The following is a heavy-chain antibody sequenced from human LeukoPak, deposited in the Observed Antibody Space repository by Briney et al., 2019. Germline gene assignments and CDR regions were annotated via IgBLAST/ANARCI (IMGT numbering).Heavy chain of an antibody. V-gene: IGHV1-69*06. CDR3: AVSGDAVGSDWFDP. D-gene: IGHD1-26*01. CDR1: GGTFSSYA. Sequence: SVKVSCKASGGTFSSYAISWVRQAPGQGLEWMGGIIPIFGTANYAQKFQSRVTITADKSTSTAYMELSSLRSEDTAVYYCAVSGDAVGSDWFDPWGQGTLVTVSS. J-gene: IGHJ5*02. CDR2: IIPIFGTA.